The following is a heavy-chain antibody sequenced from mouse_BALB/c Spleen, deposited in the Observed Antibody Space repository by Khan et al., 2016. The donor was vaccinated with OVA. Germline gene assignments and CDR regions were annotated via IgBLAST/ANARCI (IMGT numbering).Heavy chain of an antibody. CDR3: ATSYFYGDYFDY. V-gene: IGHV5-17*02. J-gene: IGHJ2*01. Sequence: EVELVESGGGLVQPGGSRKLSCAASGFTFSNYGMHWVRQAPEKGLEWVAFISGDTSTIYYADTVKGRFTISRDNPKNTLFLQMTSLMSEDTARYYCATSYFYGDYFDYWGPGTTLTVSS. CDR2: ISGDTSTI. D-gene: IGHD1-1*01. CDR1: GFTFSNYG.